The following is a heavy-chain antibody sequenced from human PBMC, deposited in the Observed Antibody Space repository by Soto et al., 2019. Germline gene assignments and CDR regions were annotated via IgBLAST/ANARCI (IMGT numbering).Heavy chain of an antibody. V-gene: IGHV1-2*04. Sequence: GASLKVSCKASGYTFTGYYMHWVRQAPGQGLEWVGWINPNSGGTNYAQKFQGWVTMTRDTSISTAYMELSRLRSDDTAVYYCARDSTASSSWYKGYYYYGMDVWGQGTTVTVSS. D-gene: IGHD6-13*01. CDR2: INPNSGGT. CDR3: ARDSTASSSWYKGYYYYGMDV. J-gene: IGHJ6*02. CDR1: GYTFTGYY.